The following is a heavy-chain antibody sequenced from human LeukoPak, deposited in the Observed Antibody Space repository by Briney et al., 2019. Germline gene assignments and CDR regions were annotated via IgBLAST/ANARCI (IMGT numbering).Heavy chain of an antibody. CDR2: IYSDGST. Sequence: GGSLRLSCAASGFIVSSSYLSWVRQAPGKGLEWISLIYSDGSTFYAGSVKGRFTISRDNSKSTLSLQMNSLRAEDTAVYYCARVEPATSHFGHWGQGTLVTVSS. CDR1: GFIVSSSY. J-gene: IGHJ4*02. V-gene: IGHV3-53*01. CDR3: ARVEPATSHFGH. D-gene: IGHD1-1*01.